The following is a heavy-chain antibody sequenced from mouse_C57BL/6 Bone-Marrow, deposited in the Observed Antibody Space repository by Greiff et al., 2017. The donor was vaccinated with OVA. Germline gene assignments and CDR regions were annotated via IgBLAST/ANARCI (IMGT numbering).Heavy chain of an antibody. CDR1: GYTFTDYY. J-gene: IGHJ1*03. CDR3: ASITTVVATRYFDV. V-gene: IGHV1-76*01. Sequence: QVQLQESGAELVRPGASVKLSCKASGYTFTDYYINWVKQRPGQGLEWIARIYPGSGNTYYNEKFKGKATLTADKSSSTAYMQLSSLTTEDSAVYLCASITTVVATRYFDVWGTGTTVTVSS. CDR2: IYPGSGNT. D-gene: IGHD1-1*01.